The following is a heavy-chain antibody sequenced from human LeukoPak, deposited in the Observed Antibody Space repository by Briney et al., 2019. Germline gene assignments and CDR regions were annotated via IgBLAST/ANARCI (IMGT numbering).Heavy chain of an antibody. Sequence: GGSLRLSCAASGFTFSSYSMTWVRQAPGKGLEWVANIKQDGSEKYYVDSVKGRFTISRDNAKSSLYLQMNSLRAEDTAVYYCARDGFCSSTTCYVPDYYNMDVWGQGTTVTVSS. D-gene: IGHD2-2*03. J-gene: IGHJ6*02. V-gene: IGHV3-7*01. CDR1: GFTFSSYS. CDR2: IKQDGSEK. CDR3: ARDGFCSSTTCYVPDYYNMDV.